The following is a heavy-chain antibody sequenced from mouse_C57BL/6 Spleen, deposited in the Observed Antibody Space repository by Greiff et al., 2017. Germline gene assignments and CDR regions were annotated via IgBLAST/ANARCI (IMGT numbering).Heavy chain of an antibody. CDR3: ARSYYYGSGFYFDY. D-gene: IGHD1-1*01. CDR1: GYTFTSYW. Sequence: QVQLKQPGAELVMPGASVKLSCKASGYTFTSYWMHWVKQRPGQGLEWIGEIDPSDSYTNYNQKFKGKSTLTVDKSSSTAYMQLSSLTSEDSAVYYCARSYYYGSGFYFDYWGQGTTLTVSS. CDR2: IDPSDSYT. J-gene: IGHJ2*01. V-gene: IGHV1-69*01.